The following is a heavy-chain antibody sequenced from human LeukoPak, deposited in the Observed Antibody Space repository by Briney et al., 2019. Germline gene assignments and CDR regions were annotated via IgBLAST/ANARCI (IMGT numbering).Heavy chain of an antibody. Sequence: KTSETLSPTCTVSGGTISRYYWSWIRQPPGQGLEWIGYIYYSGSTNYNPSLKSRVTMSLDTSKNQYSLELSSVTAADTAVYYCARANGWRLDYWGQGTLVTAPS. D-gene: IGHD6-19*01. CDR3: ARANGWRLDY. V-gene: IGHV4-59*01. CDR1: GGTISRYY. J-gene: IGHJ4*02. CDR2: IYYSGST.